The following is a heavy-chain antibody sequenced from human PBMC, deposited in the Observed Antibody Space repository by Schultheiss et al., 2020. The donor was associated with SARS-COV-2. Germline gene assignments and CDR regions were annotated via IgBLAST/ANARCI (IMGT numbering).Heavy chain of an antibody. CDR1: GETFSGYY. D-gene: IGHD3-10*01. CDR3: ARHGILWFGELLSPHDAFDI. J-gene: IGHJ3*02. CDR2: INHSGST. Sequence: SETLSLTCAVYGETFSGYYWIWIRQSPGKGLEWIGEINHSGSTNYNPSLKSRVTISVDTSKNQFSLKLSSVTAADTAVYYCARHGILWFGELLSPHDAFDIWGQGTMVTVSS. V-gene: IGHV4-34*01.